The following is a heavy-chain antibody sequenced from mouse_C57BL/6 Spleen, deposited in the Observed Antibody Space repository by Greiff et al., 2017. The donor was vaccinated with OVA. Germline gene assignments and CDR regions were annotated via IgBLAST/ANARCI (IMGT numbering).Heavy chain of an antibody. D-gene: IGHD2-4*01. CDR3: TGSIYYDYDGYYFDY. J-gene: IGHJ2*01. Sequence: EVMLVESGGGLVQPGGSMKLSCVASGFTFSNYWMNWVRQSPEKGLEWVAQIRLKSDNYATHYAESVKGRLTISRDDSKSSVYLQMNNLRAEDTGIYYCTGSIYYDYDGYYFDYWGQGTTLTVSS. CDR1: GFTFSNYW. CDR2: IRLKSDNYAT. V-gene: IGHV6-3*01.